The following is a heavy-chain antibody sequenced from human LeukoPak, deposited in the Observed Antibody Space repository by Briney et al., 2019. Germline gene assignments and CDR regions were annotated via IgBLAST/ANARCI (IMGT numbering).Heavy chain of an antibody. V-gene: IGHV5-51*01. D-gene: IGHD7-27*01. CDR3: ARHWSTGVIDF. CDR1: GYTFSNYW. Sequence: PGESLKISCKGSGYTFSNYWLAWVRQMPGKGLEWMGIIYPDDSSTKYNSSFEGQVIISADKSISTAYLQWSSLKASDTAMYYCARHWSTGVIDFWGQGTLVTVSS. J-gene: IGHJ4*02. CDR2: IYPDDSST.